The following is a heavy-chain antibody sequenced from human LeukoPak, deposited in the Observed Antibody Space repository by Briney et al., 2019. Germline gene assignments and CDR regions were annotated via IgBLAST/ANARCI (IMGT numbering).Heavy chain of an antibody. V-gene: IGHV4-34*01. J-gene: IGHJ2*01. Sequence: SETLSLTCAVYGGSFSGYYWSWIRQPPGKGLEWIGEINHSGSTNYNPSLKSRVTISVDTSKNQFSLKLSSVTAADTAVYYCARHSGPLLLYWYFDLWGRGTLVTVSS. CDR1: GGSFSGYY. D-gene: IGHD2/OR15-2a*01. CDR2: INHSGST. CDR3: ARHSGPLLLYWYFDL.